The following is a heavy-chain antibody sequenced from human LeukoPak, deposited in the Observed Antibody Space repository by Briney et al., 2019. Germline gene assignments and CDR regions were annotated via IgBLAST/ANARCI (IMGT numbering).Heavy chain of an antibody. D-gene: IGHD4-11*01. CDR2: IDYSGST. V-gene: IGHV4-59*01. CDR1: GGSISSYY. CDR3: ARGRVSSSTWYSTYYYFFYMDF. J-gene: IGHJ6*03. Sequence: SETLSLTCTVSGGSISSYYWSWIRQPPGKGLEWIGYIDYSGSTNYNPSLKSRVTISVDTSKNQFSLRLRSVTAADTAVYFCARGRVSSSTWYSTYYYFFYMDFWGKGTTVTVSS.